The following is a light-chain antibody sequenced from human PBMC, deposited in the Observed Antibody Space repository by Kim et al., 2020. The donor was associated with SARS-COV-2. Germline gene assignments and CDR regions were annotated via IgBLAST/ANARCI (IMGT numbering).Light chain of an antibody. CDR2: GAS. Sequence: TTGERATPSRRASQSGNRNFLGWYQQKGGQAPRPLLYGASSRATGTPDRFSGSGSGTEFTLTINGLEPEDFAVYFCHQYGNSPFTFGPGTKVDIK. CDR3: HQYGNSPFT. J-gene: IGKJ3*01. CDR1: QSGNRNF. V-gene: IGKV3-20*01.